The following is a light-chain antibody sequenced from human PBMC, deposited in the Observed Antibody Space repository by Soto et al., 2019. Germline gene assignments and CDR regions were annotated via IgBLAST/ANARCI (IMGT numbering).Light chain of an antibody. CDR1: SSDVGGYNY. Sequence: ALTQPRSVSGSPGQSVTISCTGTSSDVGGYNYVSWYQRHPGKAPKLIISDVTKRPSGVPDRFSGSKSGNTASLTISGLQAEDEADYDCCSYAGSDILIFGGGTKLTVL. CDR3: CSYAGSDILI. J-gene: IGLJ2*01. V-gene: IGLV2-11*01. CDR2: DVT.